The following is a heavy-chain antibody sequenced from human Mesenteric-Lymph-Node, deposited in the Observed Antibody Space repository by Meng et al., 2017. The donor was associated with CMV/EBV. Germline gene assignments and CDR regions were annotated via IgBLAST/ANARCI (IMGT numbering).Heavy chain of an antibody. CDR3: ARGPRPEGGPSRYCSGGSCYSVWFDP. V-gene: IGHV1-69*04. CDR2: IIPILGIA. J-gene: IGHJ5*02. Sequence: GVRQAPGQGIEWMGRIIPILGIANYAQKFQGRVTITADKSTSTAYMELSSLRSEDTAVYYCARGPRPEGGPSRYCSGGSCYSVWFDPWGQGTLVTVSS. D-gene: IGHD2-15*01.